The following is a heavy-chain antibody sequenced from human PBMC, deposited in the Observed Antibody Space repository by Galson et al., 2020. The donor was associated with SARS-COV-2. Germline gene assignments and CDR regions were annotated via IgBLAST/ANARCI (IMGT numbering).Heavy chain of an antibody. CDR2: INISGSPI. Sequence: GGSLSLSCAASGFTFSSWSMNWVRQPPGKGLEWVSYINISGSPIYNLASVKGRSTTSSADATNSLFLQMTSLRADDTATYYCVGREGRSRDDGMDVGGHGGTVIVS. D-gene: IGHD1-26*01. J-gene: IGHJ6*02. V-gene: IGHV3-48*01. CDR1: GFTFSSWS. CDR3: VGREGRSRDDGMDV.